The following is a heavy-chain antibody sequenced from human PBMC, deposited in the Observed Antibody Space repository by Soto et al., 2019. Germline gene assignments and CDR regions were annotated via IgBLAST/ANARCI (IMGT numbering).Heavy chain of an antibody. CDR3: VWRDPYI. Sequence: EVQLVASGGGVVKPGGSLRLYCNTSGCTFANAWMSWIRHAPGKGLECIGRSKSKSDGGTTDYIAPVEGRFIVSREDSKNTLYLQMSGLKPEDTGVYYCVWRDPYIWGGGTEVIVSS. D-gene: IGHD3-16*01. J-gene: IGHJ3*02. CDR2: SKSKSDGGTT. V-gene: IGHV3-15*01. CDR1: GCTFANAW.